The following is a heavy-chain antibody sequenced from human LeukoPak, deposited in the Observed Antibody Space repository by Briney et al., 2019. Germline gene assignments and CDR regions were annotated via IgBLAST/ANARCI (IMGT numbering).Heavy chain of an antibody. V-gene: IGHV3-23*01. D-gene: IGHD6-19*01. Sequence: PGGSLRLSCAASGFTFSSYEMNWVRQAPGKGLEWVSDISGSGGSTYYADSVKGSFTISRDNSKNTLYLQMNSLRAEDTAVYYCAKDGDASSGWYLYYYYYYMDVWGKGTTVTISS. J-gene: IGHJ6*03. CDR2: ISGSGGST. CDR3: AKDGDASSGWYLYYYYYYMDV. CDR1: GFTFSSYE.